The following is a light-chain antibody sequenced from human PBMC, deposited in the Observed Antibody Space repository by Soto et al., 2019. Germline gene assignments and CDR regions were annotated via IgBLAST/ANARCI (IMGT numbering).Light chain of an antibody. Sequence: IVMTQSPATLSVSTGERATLSCRASQRVSSNLAWYQQKPGQAPRLLIFGASTRATGIPARFSGSGSGTDFTLTISRLEPEDFAVYYCHQYGNSPDTFGQGTKVDI. CDR3: HQYGNSPDT. CDR1: QRVSSN. V-gene: IGKV3D-15*01. J-gene: IGKJ1*01. CDR2: GAS.